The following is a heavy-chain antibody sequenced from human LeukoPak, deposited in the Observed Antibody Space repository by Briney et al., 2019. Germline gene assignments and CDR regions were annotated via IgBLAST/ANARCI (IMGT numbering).Heavy chain of an antibody. J-gene: IGHJ5*02. CDR3: AIAQNWKAGWFDP. Sequence: ASVKVSCKVSGYTLTEFSIHWVRQAPGKGLEWMGGVNPEDGETIYAQKFQGRVTMTEDTPIDTTYMEVSSLRSEDTAVYFCAIAQNWKAGWFDPWGQGTLVTVSS. CDR1: GYTLTEFS. V-gene: IGHV1-24*01. CDR2: VNPEDGET. D-gene: IGHD1-1*01.